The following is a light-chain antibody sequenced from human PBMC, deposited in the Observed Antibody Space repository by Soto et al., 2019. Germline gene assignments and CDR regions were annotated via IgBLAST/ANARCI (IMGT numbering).Light chain of an antibody. V-gene: IGKV3-20*01. Sequence: EIVLTQSPGTLSLSPGESATLSCRASQSVSSSYLAWYQQKPGQAPRLLLYGASSRATGIPDRFGGSGSGTDFTLTISRLEPEDCAVYYCHQYDSSPLTFGGGTKVEIK. CDR2: GAS. CDR3: HQYDSSPLT. CDR1: QSVSSSY. J-gene: IGKJ4*01.